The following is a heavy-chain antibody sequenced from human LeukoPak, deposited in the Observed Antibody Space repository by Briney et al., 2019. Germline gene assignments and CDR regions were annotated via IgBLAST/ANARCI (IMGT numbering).Heavy chain of an antibody. J-gene: IGHJ4*02. V-gene: IGHV3-23*01. Sequence: GGSLRLSCAASGFTFSSYAMSWVRQAPGKGLEWVSALSGSGVSTYYADSVKGRFTISRDSSKNTLYLQMNSLRAEDTAVYYCAKSQYCSGTTCPDFEYWGQGTLVTVSS. CDR2: LSGSGVST. CDR3: AKSQYCSGTTCPDFEY. CDR1: GFTFSSYA. D-gene: IGHD2-2*01.